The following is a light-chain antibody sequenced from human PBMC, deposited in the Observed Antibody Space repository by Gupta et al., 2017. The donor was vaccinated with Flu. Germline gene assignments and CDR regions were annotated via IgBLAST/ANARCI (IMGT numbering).Light chain of an antibody. V-gene: IGLV3-10*01. Sequence: SYELTQSPSVSVSPGQTARITCSGDALPKKYAYWYQQKSGQAPVLVIYEDSKRPSEIPERFSGSSSGTMATLTISGAQVEDEADYYCYSTDSSGNHRVFGGGTKLTVL. CDR3: YSTDSSGNHRV. CDR2: EDS. J-gene: IGLJ3*02. CDR1: ALPKKY.